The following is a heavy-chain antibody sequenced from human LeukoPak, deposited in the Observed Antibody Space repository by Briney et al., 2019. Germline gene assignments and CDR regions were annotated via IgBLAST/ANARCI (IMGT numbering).Heavy chain of an antibody. CDR2: ISVSGNT. Sequence: GGSLRLSCAASGFTFSSTWMHWVRQVPGKGLEWVSAISVSGNTYHADSVKGRFTISRDSYKNTLYLQMNSLRAEDAAVYYCAKAPVTTCSGAYCYPFDYWGQGTPVTVSS. CDR3: AKAPVTTCSGAYCYPFDY. CDR1: GFTFSSTW. J-gene: IGHJ4*02. D-gene: IGHD2-15*01. V-gene: IGHV3-23*01.